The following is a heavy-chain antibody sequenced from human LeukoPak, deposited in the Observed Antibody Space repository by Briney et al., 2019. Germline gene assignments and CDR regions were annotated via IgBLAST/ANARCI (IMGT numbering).Heavy chain of an antibody. CDR1: GGTFSSYA. J-gene: IGHJ6*02. Sequence: AASVKVSCKASGGTFSSYAISWVRQAPGQGLEWMGWINTNTGNPTYAQGFTGRFVFSLDTSVSTAYLQISSLKAEDTAVYYCASSTVTTIYYGMDVWGQGTTVTVSS. V-gene: IGHV7-4-1*02. CDR2: INTNTGNP. CDR3: ASSTVTTIYYGMDV. D-gene: IGHD4-17*01.